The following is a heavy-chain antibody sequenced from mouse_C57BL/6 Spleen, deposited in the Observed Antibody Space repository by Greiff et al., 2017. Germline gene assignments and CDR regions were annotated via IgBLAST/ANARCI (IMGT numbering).Heavy chain of an antibody. CDR2: IDPENGDT. Sequence: VQLQQSGAELVRPGASVKLSCTASGFNIKDDYMHWVKQRPEQGLEWIGWIDPENGDTEYASKFQGKATITADTSSNTAYLQLSSLTSEDTAVYYCTTGGGSSYGFAYWGQGTLVTVSA. V-gene: IGHV14-4*01. CDR1: GFNIKDDY. CDR3: TTGGGSSYGFAY. J-gene: IGHJ3*01. D-gene: IGHD1-1*01.